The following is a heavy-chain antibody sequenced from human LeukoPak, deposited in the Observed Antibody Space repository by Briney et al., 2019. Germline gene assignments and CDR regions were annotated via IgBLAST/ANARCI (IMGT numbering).Heavy chain of an antibody. CDR3: AKDSSSRGWVFDY. D-gene: IGHD3-10*01. V-gene: IGHV3-23*01. J-gene: IGHJ4*02. CDR2: INGGGDDT. CDR1: GFTFKNNA. Sequence: RPGGSLRLSCAASGFTFKNNAMTWVRQAPGKGLEWVSAINGGGDDTEYADSVKGRFTISRANSKNTLFLQMNNLRPEDTAVYYCAKDSSSRGWVFDYWGQGTLVTVSS.